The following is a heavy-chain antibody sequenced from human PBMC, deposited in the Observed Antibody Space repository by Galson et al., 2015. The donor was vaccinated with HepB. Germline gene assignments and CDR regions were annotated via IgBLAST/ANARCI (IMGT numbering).Heavy chain of an antibody. Sequence: SVKVSCKASGYTFTSYAMNWVRQAPGQGLEWMGWINTNTGNPTYAQGFTGRFVFSLDTSVSTAYLQISSLKAEDTAVYYCAREAIFGVVMTGARGPAKEFDPWGQGTLVTVSS. CDR1: GYTFTSYA. CDR3: AREAIFGVVMTGARGPAKEFDP. V-gene: IGHV7-4-1*02. J-gene: IGHJ5*02. D-gene: IGHD3-3*01. CDR2: INTNTGNP.